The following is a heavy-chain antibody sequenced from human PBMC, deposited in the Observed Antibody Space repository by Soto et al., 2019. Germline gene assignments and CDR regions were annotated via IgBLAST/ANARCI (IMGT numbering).Heavy chain of an antibody. Sequence: GGSLRLSCRTSGFTFRDYTLSWFRQAPGKGLEWVGFIRSKNYGGASEYAASVKDRFTISRDDSKSLAFLQMHSLKTDDTGVYYCSQNYGSGSYYPFDHWGPGTLVTVLL. CDR3: SQNYGSGSYYPFDH. CDR1: GFTFRDYT. V-gene: IGHV3-49*03. CDR2: IRSKNYGGAS. D-gene: IGHD3-10*01. J-gene: IGHJ4*02.